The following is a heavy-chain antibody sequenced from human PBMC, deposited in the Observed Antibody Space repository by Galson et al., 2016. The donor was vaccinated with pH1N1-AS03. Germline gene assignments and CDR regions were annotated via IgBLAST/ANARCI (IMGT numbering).Heavy chain of an antibody. V-gene: IGHV3-21*06. CDR2: INSDNRYI. CDR3: ARDMGYSAYLDS. D-gene: IGHD5-12*01. CDR1: GFTFSSYS. Sequence: SLRLSCAASGFTFSSYSMNWVRQAPGKGLEWVSFINSDNRYIFYGDSVKGRFTISRDNTKNSLYLQMNSLTAEDTAIYYCARDMGYSAYLDSWGQGTQVTVSS. J-gene: IGHJ4*02.